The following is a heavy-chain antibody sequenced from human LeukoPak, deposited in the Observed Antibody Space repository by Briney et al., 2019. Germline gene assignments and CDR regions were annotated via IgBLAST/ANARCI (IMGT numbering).Heavy chain of an antibody. CDR3: AKDSLRLPWRYYEPNPWYYFDY. D-gene: IGHD3-22*01. CDR1: GFTFSSYA. Sequence: PGGSLRLSCAASGFTFSSYAMSWVRQAPGKGLEWVSAISGSGGSTYYADSVKGRFTISRDNSKNTLYLQMNSLRAEDTAVYYCAKDSLRLPWRYYEPNPWYYFDYWGQGTLVTVSS. J-gene: IGHJ4*02. CDR2: ISGSGGST. V-gene: IGHV3-23*01.